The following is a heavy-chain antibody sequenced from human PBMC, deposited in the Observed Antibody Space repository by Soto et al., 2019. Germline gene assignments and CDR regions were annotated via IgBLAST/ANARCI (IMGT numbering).Heavy chain of an antibody. V-gene: IGHV1-18*01. CDR3: ARDYDILTGYSAPDY. CDR1: GYTFTSYG. CDR2: ISAYNGNT. J-gene: IGHJ4*02. Sequence: ASVKVSCKAAGYTFTSYGISWVRQAPGQGLEWMGWISAYNGNTNYAQKLQGRVTMTTDTSTSTAYMELRSLRSDDTAVYYCARDYDILTGYSAPDYWGQGTLVTVS. D-gene: IGHD3-9*01.